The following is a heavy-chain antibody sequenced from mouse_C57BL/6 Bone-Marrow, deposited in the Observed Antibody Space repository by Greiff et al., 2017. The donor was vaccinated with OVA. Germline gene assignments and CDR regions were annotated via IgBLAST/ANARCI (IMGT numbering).Heavy chain of an antibody. D-gene: IGHD1-1*01. J-gene: IGHJ2*01. V-gene: IGHV1-81*01. CDR3: ARAVSVWIYYDGSSS. CDR2: IYPRSGNT. CDR1: GYTFTSYG. Sequence: VQLQQSGAELARPGASVKLSCKASGYTFTSYGISWVKQTTGQGLEWIGEIYPRSGNTYYNEQFKGQATLTADKSSSTAYMELRSLTSEDSSVYCCARAVSVWIYYDGSSSWGQGTTLTVSS.